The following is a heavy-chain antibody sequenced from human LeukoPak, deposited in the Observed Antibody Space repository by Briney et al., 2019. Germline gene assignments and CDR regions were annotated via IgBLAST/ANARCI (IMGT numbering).Heavy chain of an antibody. J-gene: IGHJ3*02. Sequence: SETPSLTCAVYGGSFSGYYWSWIRQPPGKGLEWIGEINHSGSTNYDPSLKSRVTISVDTSKNQFSLKLSSVTAADTAVYYCARGQRGYSYGPAAFDIWGQGTMVTVSS. CDR3: ARGQRGYSYGPAAFDI. CDR2: INHSGST. CDR1: GGSFSGYY. D-gene: IGHD5-18*01. V-gene: IGHV4-34*01.